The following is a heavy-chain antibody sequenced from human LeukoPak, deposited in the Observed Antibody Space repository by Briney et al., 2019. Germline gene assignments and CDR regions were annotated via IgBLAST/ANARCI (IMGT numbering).Heavy chain of an antibody. Sequence: PGGSLRLSCAASGFPFKTYWMNWVRQAPGKGLEWVAVISYDGSNKYYADSVKGRFTISRDKSKNTLYLQMNSLRAEDTAVYYCARSYYAILTGFVDVWGKGTTVTVSS. J-gene: IGHJ6*04. CDR2: ISYDGSNK. CDR1: GFPFKTYW. CDR3: ARSYYAILTGFVDV. V-gene: IGHV3-30*03. D-gene: IGHD3-9*01.